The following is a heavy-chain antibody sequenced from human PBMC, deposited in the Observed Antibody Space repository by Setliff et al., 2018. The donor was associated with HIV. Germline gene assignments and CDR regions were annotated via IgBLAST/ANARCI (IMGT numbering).Heavy chain of an antibody. CDR1: GGSINSTSYY. Sequence: SETLSLTCTVSGGSINSTSYYWGWIRQPPGNGLEWIGSIYHTGSTYYKPSLKSRVTISVDPSKNPFSLRLSSVAAGDTAVYYCARSIVPVASGYYYFEYWGQGTLVTVSS. D-gene: IGHD3-3*01. J-gene: IGHJ4*02. CDR2: IYHTGST. CDR3: ARSIVPVASGYYYFEY. V-gene: IGHV4-39*01.